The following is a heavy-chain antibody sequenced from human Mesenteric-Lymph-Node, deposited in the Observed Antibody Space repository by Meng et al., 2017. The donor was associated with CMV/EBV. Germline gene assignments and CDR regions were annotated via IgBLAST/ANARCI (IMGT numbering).Heavy chain of an antibody. CDR1: GFTVSSNY. D-gene: IGHD3-3*01. V-gene: IGHV3-66*03. J-gene: IGHJ5*02. CDR3: ARDWSLRFLSGYYSNWFDP. Sequence: GGSLRLSCAASGFTVSSNYMSWVRQAPGKGLEWVSVIYSCGSTYYADSVKGRFTISRDNSKNTLYLQMNSLRAEDTAVYYCARDWSLRFLSGYYSNWFDPWGQGTLVTVSS. CDR2: IYSCGST.